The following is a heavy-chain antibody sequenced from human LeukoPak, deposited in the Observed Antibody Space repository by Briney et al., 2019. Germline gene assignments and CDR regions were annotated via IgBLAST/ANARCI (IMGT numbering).Heavy chain of an antibody. D-gene: IGHD2-21*02. Sequence: SGTLSLTCAVSGGSISSSNWWSWVRQPPGKGLEWIGEIYHSGSTNYNPSLKSRVTISVDKSKNQFSLKLSSVTAADTAVYYCARDLDEKYCGGDCYPTPGAFDIWGQGTMVTVSS. CDR2: IYHSGST. CDR1: GGSISSSNW. J-gene: IGHJ3*02. CDR3: ARDLDEKYCGGDCYPTPGAFDI. V-gene: IGHV4-4*02.